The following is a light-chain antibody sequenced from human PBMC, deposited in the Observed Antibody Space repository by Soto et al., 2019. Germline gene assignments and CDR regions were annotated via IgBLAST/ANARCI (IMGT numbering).Light chain of an antibody. V-gene: IGKV3-20*01. Sequence: DIVLTQSPGTLSLSPGERATLSCRASQTVTSNYLAWYQQKPGQAPRLLIYGASNRATGIPDRFSGSVSGTDFTLTISRLEPEDFAVYLCQQYGGSPSFGQGTKVEIK. J-gene: IGKJ1*01. CDR2: GAS. CDR1: QTVTSNY. CDR3: QQYGGSPS.